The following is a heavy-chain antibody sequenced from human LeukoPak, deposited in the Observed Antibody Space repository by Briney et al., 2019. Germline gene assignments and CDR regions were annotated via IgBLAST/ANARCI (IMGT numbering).Heavy chain of an antibody. Sequence: GGSLRLSCAASGFTFSSYGMHWVRQAPGKGLEWVAFIRFDGTSEFYADSVKARFTISRDNSQNTVSLQLNNLRIEDTALYYCAETSLSDPSGHYYYMDVWGKGTTVTVSS. CDR1: GFTFSSYG. CDR2: IRFDGTSE. D-gene: IGHD3-3*01. V-gene: IGHV3-30*02. J-gene: IGHJ6*03. CDR3: AETSLSDPSGHYYYMDV.